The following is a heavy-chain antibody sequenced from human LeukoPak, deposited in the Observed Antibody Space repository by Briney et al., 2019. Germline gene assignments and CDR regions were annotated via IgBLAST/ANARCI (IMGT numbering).Heavy chain of an antibody. Sequence: SGGSLRLSCAASGFTLSSHGMHWVRQAPGKGLEWVSGISWSSGIIGYADSVKGRFTISRDNAKNSLDLQMESLRAEDTAVYYCAKDTGSPADAITMEDNAFDIWGQGTMVTVSS. CDR1: GFTLSSHG. J-gene: IGHJ3*02. D-gene: IGHD3-3*01. CDR2: ISWSSGII. V-gene: IGHV3-9*01. CDR3: AKDTGSPADAITMEDNAFDI.